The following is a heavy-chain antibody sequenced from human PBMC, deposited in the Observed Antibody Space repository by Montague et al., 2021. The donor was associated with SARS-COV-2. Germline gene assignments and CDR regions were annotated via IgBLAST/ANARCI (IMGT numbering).Heavy chain of an antibody. D-gene: IGHD3-16*01. Sequence: SETLSLTCTVSGGSVSSGSYYWSWIRQPPGKGLEWIGYIYYSGSTNYNPSLKSRVTISVDTSKNQFSLKLSSVTAADTAVYYCARDHGGGLGGVITAYYFDYWGQGTLVTVSS. V-gene: IGHV4-61*01. CDR2: IYYSGST. J-gene: IGHJ4*02. CDR3: ARDHGGGLGGVITAYYFDY. CDR1: GGSVSSGSYY.